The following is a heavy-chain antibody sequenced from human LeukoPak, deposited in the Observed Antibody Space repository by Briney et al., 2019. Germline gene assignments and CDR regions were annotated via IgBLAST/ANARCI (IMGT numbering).Heavy chain of an antibody. CDR2: ISSSSSYI. CDR3: ARDGEMATIRSPYDAFDI. D-gene: IGHD5-24*01. J-gene: IGHJ3*02. V-gene: IGHV3-21*01. CDR1: GFTFSSYA. Sequence: GGSLRLSCAASGFTFSSYAMNWVRQAPGKGPEWVSSISSSSSYIYYADSVKGRFTISRDNAKNSLYLQMNSLRAEDTAVYYCARDGEMATIRSPYDAFDIWGQGTMVTVSS.